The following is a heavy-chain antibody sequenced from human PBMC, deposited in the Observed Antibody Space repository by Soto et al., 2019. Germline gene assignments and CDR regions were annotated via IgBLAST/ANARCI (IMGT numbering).Heavy chain of an antibody. CDR2: INPSGGST. Sequence: PSVKVSCKASGYTFTSYYMHWVRQAPGQGLEWMGIINPSGGSTSYAQKFQGRVTMTRDTSTSTVYMELSSLRSEDTAVYYCARDPCGGDCSQETNWFDPWGQGPLVTVSS. J-gene: IGHJ5*02. CDR3: ARDPCGGDCSQETNWFDP. CDR1: GYTFTSYY. V-gene: IGHV1-46*01. D-gene: IGHD2-21*02.